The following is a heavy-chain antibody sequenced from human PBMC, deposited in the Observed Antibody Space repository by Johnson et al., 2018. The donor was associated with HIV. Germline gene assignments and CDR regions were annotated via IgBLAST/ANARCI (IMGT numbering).Heavy chain of an antibody. CDR3: AKGMGLSIGELSDAFHF. Sequence: QVQLVESGGGVVQPGRSLRLSCAASGFTFSSYAMHWVRQAPGKGLEWVAVISYDGSNKYYADSVKGRFTISRDNSKNTLYLQMNSLRPEDTAVYYCAKGMGLSIGELSDAFHFWGLGTVVTVSS. CDR2: ISYDGSNK. CDR1: GFTFSSYA. D-gene: IGHD3-10*01. J-gene: IGHJ3*01. V-gene: IGHV3-30*14.